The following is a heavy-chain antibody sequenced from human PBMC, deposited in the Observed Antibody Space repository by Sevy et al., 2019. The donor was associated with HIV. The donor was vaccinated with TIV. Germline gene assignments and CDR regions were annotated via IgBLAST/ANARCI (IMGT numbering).Heavy chain of an antibody. J-gene: IGHJ5*02. CDR2: ISGSGGST. CDR1: GFTFSSYA. D-gene: IGHD2-2*01. CDR3: AKAQDIVVVPAADNWFDP. V-gene: IGHV3-23*01. Sequence: GGSLRLSCAASGFTFSSYAMSWVRQAPGKGLEWVSAISGSGGSTYYADSLKGRFTISRDNSKNTLYLQMNSLGAEVTAVYYCAKAQDIVVVPAADNWFDPWGQGTLVTVSS.